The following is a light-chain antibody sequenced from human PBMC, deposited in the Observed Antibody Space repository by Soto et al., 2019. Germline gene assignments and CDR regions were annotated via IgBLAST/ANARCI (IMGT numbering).Light chain of an antibody. V-gene: IGKV1-5*03. CDR1: QTISTW. J-gene: IGKJ1*01. CDR3: QQYNSYSPT. CDR2: KAS. Sequence: DIQRTQSPSTLSASVGDRVTITCRASQTISTWLAWYQQKAGKAPKVLIYKASSLQIGVPSRFSGSGSGTEFTLTISSLQPDDSATYYCQQYNSYSPTFGQGTKVDIK.